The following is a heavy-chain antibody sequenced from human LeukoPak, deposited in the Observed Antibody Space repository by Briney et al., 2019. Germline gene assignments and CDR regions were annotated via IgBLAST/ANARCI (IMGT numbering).Heavy chain of an antibody. J-gene: IGHJ4*02. CDR3: ARGVVVAASFDY. V-gene: IGHV3-74*01. CDR1: GLTFSSHW. CDR2: ITNDGSST. D-gene: IGHD2-15*01. Sequence: GGSLRLSCAASGLTFSSHWMHWVRQAPGKGLVWVSRITNDGSSTTYADSVKGRFTISRDNSKNTLYLQMNSLRAEDTAVYYCARGVVVAASFDYWGQGTLVTVSS.